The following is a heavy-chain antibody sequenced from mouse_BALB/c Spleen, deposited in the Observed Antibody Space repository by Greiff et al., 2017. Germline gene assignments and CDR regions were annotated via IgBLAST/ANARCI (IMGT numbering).Heavy chain of an antibody. D-gene: IGHD2-14*01. CDR2: IWAGGST. Sequence: VQGVESGPGLVAPSQSLSITCTVSGFSLTSYGVHWVRQPPGKGLEWLGVIWAGGSTNYNSALMSRLSISKDNSKSQVFLKMNSLQTDDTAMYYCARDRYDVPYAMDYWGQGTSVTVSS. CDR3: ARDRYDVPYAMDY. CDR1: GFSLTSYG. J-gene: IGHJ4*01. V-gene: IGHV2-9*02.